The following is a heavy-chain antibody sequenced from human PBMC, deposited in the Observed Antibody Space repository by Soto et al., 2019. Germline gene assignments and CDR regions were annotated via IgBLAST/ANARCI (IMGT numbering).Heavy chain of an antibody. V-gene: IGHV3-23*01. CDR1: GFSFSSYA. Sequence: EVQLLESGGGLVQPGGSLRLSCAASGFSFSSYAMTWVRQAPGKGLEWVSGISDSGGSTYYADSVKGRFIISRDNSKNMVYLQMNRLRAGDTAVYYCANPGYSYGYDWFDPWGQGTLVTVSS. D-gene: IGHD5-18*01. CDR3: ANPGYSYGYDWFDP. J-gene: IGHJ5*02. CDR2: ISDSGGST.